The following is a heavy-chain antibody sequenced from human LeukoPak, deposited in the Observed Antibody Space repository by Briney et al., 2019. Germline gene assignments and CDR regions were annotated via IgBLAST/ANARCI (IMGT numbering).Heavy chain of an antibody. V-gene: IGHV3-23*01. CDR2: ISGSGGST. CDR3: ATLHYYDILTGFRKNSHFDY. Sequence: GGSLRLSCAASGFTFSRNGMTWVRQAPGKGLEWVSAISGSGGSTYYADSVKGRFTISRDNSKNTLYLQMNSLRAEDTAVYYCATLHYYDILTGFRKNSHFDYWGQGTLVTVSS. CDR1: GFTFSRNG. D-gene: IGHD3-9*01. J-gene: IGHJ4*02.